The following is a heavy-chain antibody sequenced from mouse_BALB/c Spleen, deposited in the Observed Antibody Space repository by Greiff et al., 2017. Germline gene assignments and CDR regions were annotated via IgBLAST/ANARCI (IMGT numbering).Heavy chain of an antibody. CDR3: TRSFSFAY. Sequence: VQLQQSGPELVKPGASVKIPCKASGYTFTDYNMDWVKQSHGKSLEWIGDFNPNNGGTIYNQKFKGKATLTVDKSSSTAYMELRSLTSEDTAVYYCTRSFSFAYWGQGTLVTVSA. CDR2: FNPNNGGT. J-gene: IGHJ3*01. V-gene: IGHV1-18*01. CDR1: GYTFTDYN.